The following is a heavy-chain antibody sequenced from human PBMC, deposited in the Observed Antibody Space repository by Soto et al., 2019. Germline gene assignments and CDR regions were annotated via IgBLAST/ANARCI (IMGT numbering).Heavy chain of an antibody. CDR2: VGRSGTYT. CDR1: GFTFSDYY. J-gene: IGHJ4*02. CDR3: ATYYYDSSGYYYFAY. V-gene: IGHV3-11*06. Sequence: PGGSLRLSCAASGFTFSDYYMRWIRQAPGKVLEWVSYVGRSGTYTNYADSVKGRFTISRDNAKNSLYLQMNSLRAEDTAVYYCATYYYDSSGYYYFAYWGQGTLVTVSS. D-gene: IGHD3-22*01.